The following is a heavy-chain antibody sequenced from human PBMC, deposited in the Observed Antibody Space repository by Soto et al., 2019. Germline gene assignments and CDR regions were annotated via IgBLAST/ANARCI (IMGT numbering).Heavy chain of an antibody. D-gene: IGHD2-15*01. Sequence: EVQLVESGGGLVQPGGSLRLSCAASGFTFSSYWMHWVRQAPGKGLVWVSRINSDGSSTSYSDSLKGRFTISRDNAKNTLYLQMHSLRAEDTAVYYCVRTSLVVAAATRADYWGQGTLVTVSS. V-gene: IGHV3-74*01. J-gene: IGHJ4*02. CDR3: VRTSLVVAAATRADY. CDR2: INSDGSST. CDR1: GFTFSSYW.